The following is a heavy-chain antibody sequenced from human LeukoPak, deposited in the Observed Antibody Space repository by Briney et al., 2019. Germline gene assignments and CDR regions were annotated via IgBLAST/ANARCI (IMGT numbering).Heavy chain of an antibody. CDR2: IYHSGST. CDR3: ARQAGTLDAFDI. V-gene: IGHV4-30-2*03. J-gene: IGHJ3*02. D-gene: IGHD6-19*01. CDR1: GGSISSGGYY. Sequence: PSQTLSLTCTVSGGSISSGGYYWSWIRQPPGKGLEWIGYIYHSGSTYYNPSLKSRVTISVDTSKNRFSLKLSSVPAADTAVYYCARQAGTLDAFDIWAKGQWSPSLQ.